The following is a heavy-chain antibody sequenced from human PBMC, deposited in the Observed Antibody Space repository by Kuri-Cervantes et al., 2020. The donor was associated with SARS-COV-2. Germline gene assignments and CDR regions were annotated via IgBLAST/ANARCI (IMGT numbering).Heavy chain of an antibody. D-gene: IGHD3-3*01. CDR2: IYYSGST. CDR3: ARDLLDFWSGYYTEPDAFDI. Sequence: SCAVYGGSFSGYYWSWIRQPPGKGLEWIGYIYYSGSTYYNPSLKSRVTISVDTSKNQFSLKLSSVTAADTAVYYCARDLLDFWSGYYTEPDAFDIWGQGTMVTVSS. CDR1: GGSFSGYY. V-gene: IGHV4-30-4*08. J-gene: IGHJ3*02.